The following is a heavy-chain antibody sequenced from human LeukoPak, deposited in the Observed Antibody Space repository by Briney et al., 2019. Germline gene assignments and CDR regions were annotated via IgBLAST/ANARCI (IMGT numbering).Heavy chain of an antibody. CDR1: GFTFSSYG. CDR2: IRYDGSNK. Sequence: PGGSLRLSCAASGFTFSSYGMHWVRQAPGKGLEWVAFIRYDGSNKYYADSVKGRFTISRDNSKNTLYLQMNSLRAEDTAVYYCAKDSALRYCSIGSCVNWFDPWGQGTLVTVSS. D-gene: IGHD2-15*01. CDR3: AKDSALRYCSIGSCVNWFDP. V-gene: IGHV3-30*02. J-gene: IGHJ5*02.